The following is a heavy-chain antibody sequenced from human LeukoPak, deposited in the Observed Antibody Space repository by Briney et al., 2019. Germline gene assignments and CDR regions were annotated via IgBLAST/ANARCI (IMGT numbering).Heavy chain of an antibody. Sequence: GGSLRLSCAASGFTFNVYGMHWVRQAPGKGLEWVAFTRYDGSIEYYADSVKGRFTISRDNSKNTLYLQMNSLRVEDTAVYYCAREPDVLLWFGEPGPRGYYYYGMDVWGQGTTVTVSS. CDR2: TRYDGSIE. D-gene: IGHD3-10*01. V-gene: IGHV3-30*02. CDR1: GFTFNVYG. J-gene: IGHJ6*02. CDR3: AREPDVLLWFGEPGPRGYYYYGMDV.